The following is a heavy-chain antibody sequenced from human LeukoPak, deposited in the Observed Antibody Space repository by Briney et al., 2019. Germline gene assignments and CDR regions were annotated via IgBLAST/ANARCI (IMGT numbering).Heavy chain of an antibody. V-gene: IGHV4-59*01. D-gene: IGHD6-19*01. CDR3: ARITAGTGAFDI. CDR1: GGSISIYY. CDR2: IYYSGST. J-gene: IGHJ3*02. Sequence: SETLSLTCTVPGGSISIYYWSWIRQPPGKGLEWIGYIYYSGSTNYNPSLESRVTISVDTSKNQFSLKLSSVTAADTAVYYCARITAGTGAFDIWGQGTMVTVSP.